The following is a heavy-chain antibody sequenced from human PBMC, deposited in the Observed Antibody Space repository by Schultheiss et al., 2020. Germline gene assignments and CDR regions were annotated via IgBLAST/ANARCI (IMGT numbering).Heavy chain of an antibody. CDR3: ARLGVGYCSGGSCPGTFFDY. V-gene: IGHV5-51*01. CDR1: GYSFTSYW. CDR2: IYPGDSDT. Sequence: GESLKIACKGSGYSFTSYWIGWVRQMPGKGLEWMGIIYPGDSDTRYSPSFQGQVTISADKSISTAYLQWSSLKASDTAMYYCARLGVGYCSGGSCPGTFFDYWGKGTRVT. J-gene: IGHJ4*02. D-gene: IGHD2-15*01.